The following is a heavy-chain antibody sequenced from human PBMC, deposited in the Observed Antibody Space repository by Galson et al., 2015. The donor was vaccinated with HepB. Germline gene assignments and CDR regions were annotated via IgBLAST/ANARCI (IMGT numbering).Heavy chain of an antibody. CDR3: AKDRNSTSPGTYGMDV. CDR1: GFTFSSYA. J-gene: IGHJ6*02. V-gene: IGHV3-23*01. CDR2: LTPGGGDT. Sequence: SLRLSCAASGFTFSSYAMTWVRQAPGKGLEWVSALTPGGGDTYYADSVKGRFTISRDNSKNTLYLQMNSLRAEDTALYYCAKDRNSTSPGTYGMDVWGQGTTVTVFS. D-gene: IGHD6-6*01.